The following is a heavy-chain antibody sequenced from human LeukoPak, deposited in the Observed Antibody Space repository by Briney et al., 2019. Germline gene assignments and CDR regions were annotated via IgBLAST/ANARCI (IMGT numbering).Heavy chain of an antibody. CDR1: GGSISSYY. CDR3: ARQRFLEWYFDY. CDR2: IYYSGNT. V-gene: IGHV4-59*08. Sequence: KPSETLSLTCTVSGGSISSYYWSWIRQPPGKRLEWIGYIYYSGNTNYNPSLKSRVTISVHTSKNQFSLKLNSVTAADTALYYCARQRFLEWYFDYWGQGTLVTVSS. D-gene: IGHD3-3*01. J-gene: IGHJ4*02.